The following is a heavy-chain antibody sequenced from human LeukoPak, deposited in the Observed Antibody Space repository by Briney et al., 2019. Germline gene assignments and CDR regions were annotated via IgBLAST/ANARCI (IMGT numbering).Heavy chain of an antibody. V-gene: IGHV4-30-4*01. Sequence: EASETLSLTCTVSGDSISRADYYWSWIRQPPGKGLEWIGYIYYSGNSYFNPSLKSRVTISVDTSKNQFSLKLSSVTAAETAVYYCARQSSGRYYFDYWGQGALVTVSS. CDR2: IYYSGNS. CDR1: GDSISRADYY. D-gene: IGHD3-16*02. CDR3: ARQSSGRYYFDY. J-gene: IGHJ4*02.